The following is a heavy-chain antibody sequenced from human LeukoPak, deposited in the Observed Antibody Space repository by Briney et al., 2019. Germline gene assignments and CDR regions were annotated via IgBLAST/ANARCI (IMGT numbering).Heavy chain of an antibody. V-gene: IGHV4-59*01. D-gene: IGHD3-22*01. Sequence: PSQTLSLTWPVAAGSISSKCCSWIRQPPGKWRGSIVLIYYSGSTDYNPSLKRRVTISVETSKTQISLTLSSVTAADTAVYYCARVYDSSGYFAYWGQGTLVTVSS. J-gene: IGHJ4*02. CDR2: IYYSGST. CDR3: ARVYDSSGYFAY. CDR1: AGSISSKC.